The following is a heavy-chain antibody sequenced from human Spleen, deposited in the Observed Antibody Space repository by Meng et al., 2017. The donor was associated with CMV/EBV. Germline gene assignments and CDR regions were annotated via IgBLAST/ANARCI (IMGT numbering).Heavy chain of an antibody. D-gene: IGHD3-16*01. CDR3: TWGTDHDY. CDR1: GFTFGTYS. V-gene: IGHV3-21*01. Sequence: GGSLRLSCAASGFTFGTYSMNWVRQAPGKGLEWVSSISSSGADIYYADSVKGRFTISRDNAKNSAYLQMNSLRAEDTAVHFCTWGTDHDYWGQGTLVTVSS. CDR2: ISSSGADI. J-gene: IGHJ4*02.